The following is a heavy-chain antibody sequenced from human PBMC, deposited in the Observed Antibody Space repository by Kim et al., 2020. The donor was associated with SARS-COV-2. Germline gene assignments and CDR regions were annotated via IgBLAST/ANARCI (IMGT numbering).Heavy chain of an antibody. Sequence: SETLSLTCGVYGGSFSGYYWSWIRQPPGKGLEWIGEINHSGSTNYNPSLKSRVTISVKTSKNQFSLKLRSGTAADTAVYYCAGVPPAGGGHSGYDGFDYLGQGTLVTVSS. V-gene: IGHV4-34*01. D-gene: IGHD5-12*01. CDR1: GGSFSGYY. CDR3: AGVPPAGGGHSGYDGFDY. J-gene: IGHJ4*02. CDR2: INHSGST.